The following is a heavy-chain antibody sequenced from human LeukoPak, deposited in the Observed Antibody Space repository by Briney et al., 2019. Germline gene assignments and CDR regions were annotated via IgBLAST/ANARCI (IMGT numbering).Heavy chain of an antibody. Sequence: GASAKVSCKASGYTFTGYYMHWVRQAPGQGLEWMGWINPNSGGTNYAQKFQGRVTMTRDTSISTAYMELSRLRSEDTAVYYCARTPFNIVVVPAAIEVQGNFYMDVWGKGTTVTISS. J-gene: IGHJ6*03. D-gene: IGHD2-2*01. CDR1: GYTFTGYY. CDR3: ARTPFNIVVVPAAIEVQGNFYMDV. V-gene: IGHV1-2*02. CDR2: INPNSGGT.